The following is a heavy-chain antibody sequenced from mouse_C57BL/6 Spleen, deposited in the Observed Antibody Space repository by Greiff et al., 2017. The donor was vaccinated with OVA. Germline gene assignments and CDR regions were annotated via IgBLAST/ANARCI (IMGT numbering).Heavy chain of an antibody. CDR3: ASAPSVASYAMDY. V-gene: IGHV1-64*01. J-gene: IGHJ4*01. Sequence: VQLQQSGAELVKPGASVKLSCKASGYTFTSYWMHWVKQRPGQGLEWIGMIHPNSGSTNYNEKFKSKATLTVDKSSSTAYMQLSSLTSEDSAVYYYASAPSVASYAMDYWGQGTSVTVSS. CDR1: GYTFTSYW. D-gene: IGHD6-1*01. CDR2: IHPNSGST.